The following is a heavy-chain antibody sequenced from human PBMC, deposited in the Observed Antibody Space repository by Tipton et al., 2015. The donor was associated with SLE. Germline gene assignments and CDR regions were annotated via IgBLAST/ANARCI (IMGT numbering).Heavy chain of an antibody. J-gene: IGHJ6*03. V-gene: IGHV4-31*02. Sequence: ISSRGNYWTWIRQPPGKGLEWIGDISSSGNTRYSPYLRSRLTISVDTSMNYFSLTLSSVTAADTAVYYCARGFRLQGFSNYMDVWGKGTTVTVSS. CDR1: ISSRGNY. D-gene: IGHD4-11*01. CDR2: ISSSGNT. CDR3: ARGFRLQGFSNYMDV.